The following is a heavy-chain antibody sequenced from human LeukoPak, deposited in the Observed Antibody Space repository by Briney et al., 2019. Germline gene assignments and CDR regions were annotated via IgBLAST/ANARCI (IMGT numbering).Heavy chain of an antibody. CDR3: TRGGLHCSSTSCYRRANAFDI. Sequence: GRSLRLSCTASGLTFGDYAMSWVRQAPGKGLEWVGFIRSKAYGGTTEYAASVKGRFTISRDDSKSIAYLQMNSLKTEDTAVYYCTRGGLHCSSTSCYRRANAFDIWGQGTMVTVSS. CDR2: IRSKAYGGTT. D-gene: IGHD2-2*01. CDR1: GLTFGDYA. V-gene: IGHV3-49*04. J-gene: IGHJ3*02.